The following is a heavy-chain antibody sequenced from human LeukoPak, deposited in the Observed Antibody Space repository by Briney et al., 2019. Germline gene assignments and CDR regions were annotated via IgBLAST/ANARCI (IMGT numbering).Heavy chain of an antibody. J-gene: IGHJ6*03. CDR2: MNPNSGNT. V-gene: IGHV1-8*01. Sequence: ASVKVSCKASGYTFTSYDINWVRQAPGQGLEWMGWMNPNSGNTGYAQKFQGRVTMTRNTSISTAYMELSSLRSEDTAVYYCARGGQLVRNYYYYYMDVWGKGTTVTISS. D-gene: IGHD6-13*01. CDR3: ARGGQLVRNYYYYYMDV. CDR1: GYTFTSYD.